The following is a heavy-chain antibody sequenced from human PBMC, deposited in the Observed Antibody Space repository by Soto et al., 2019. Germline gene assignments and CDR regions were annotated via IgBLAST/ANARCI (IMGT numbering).Heavy chain of an antibody. CDR1: GYTLTELS. V-gene: IGHV1-24*01. D-gene: IGHD6-19*01. J-gene: IGHJ6*03. CDR3: ATGDRRRARIIAVAGTFYYDYYMDV. CDR2: FDPEDGET. Sequence: EASVKVSCKVSGYTLTELSMHWVRQAPGKGLEWMGGFDPEDGETIYAQKFQGRVTMTEDTSTATAYMELSSLRSEDTAVYYCATGDRRRARIIAVAGTFYYDYYMDVWGKGTTVTVSS.